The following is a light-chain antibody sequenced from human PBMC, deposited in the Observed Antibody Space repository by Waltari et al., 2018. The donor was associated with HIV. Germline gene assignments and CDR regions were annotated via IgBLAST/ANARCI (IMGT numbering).Light chain of an antibody. CDR3: STWDNSLSHWV. J-gene: IGLJ3*02. Sequence: SVVTPPPPASGSHGPHISISSSREIPNLGGTFLYWYSQRPGTVPRLLIYRNDQRPSGVPCRFSGSKSATSASLAISGLRSEDEADYHCSTWDNSLSHWVFGGGTKVTVL. CDR1: IPNLGGTF. CDR2: RND. V-gene: IGLV1-47*01.